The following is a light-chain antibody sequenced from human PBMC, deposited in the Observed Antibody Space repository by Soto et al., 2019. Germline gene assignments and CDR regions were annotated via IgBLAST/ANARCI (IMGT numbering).Light chain of an antibody. Sequence: DIVMTQSPLSLPVTPGEPASISCRSSQSLLHSNGYNYLDWYLQKPGQSPQLLIYLGSNRASGVPDRFSGSGSGTDCTLKISRVEAEDVGVYYCMQALQTPWTFGQGTTLEIK. V-gene: IGKV2-28*01. CDR2: LGS. J-gene: IGKJ1*01. CDR1: QSLLHSNGYNY. CDR3: MQALQTPWT.